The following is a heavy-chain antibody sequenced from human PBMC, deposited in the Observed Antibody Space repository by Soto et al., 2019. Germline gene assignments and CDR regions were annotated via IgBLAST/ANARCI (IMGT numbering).Heavy chain of an antibody. CDR3: ARDMPYAAGSLAGCDY. Sequence: SETLSLTCTVSGDSITGSYWSWIRQPPGKTLEWIGYIYHSGTTTYNPSLKSRVSISVDTSKNQFSLRLTSVIAADTAVYYCARDMPYAAGSLAGCDYWGQGILVTVS. D-gene: IGHD1-26*01. V-gene: IGHV4-59*01. CDR1: GDSITGSY. J-gene: IGHJ4*02. CDR2: IYHSGTT.